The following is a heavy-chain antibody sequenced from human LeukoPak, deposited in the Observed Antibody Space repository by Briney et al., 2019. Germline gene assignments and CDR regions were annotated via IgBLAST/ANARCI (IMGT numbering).Heavy chain of an antibody. V-gene: IGHV3-30*02. CDR1: GFTFSSYG. CDR2: IRYDGSNK. J-gene: IGHJ4*02. CDR3: ARLGRSSGY. D-gene: IGHD6-19*01. Sequence: GGSLRLSCAASGFTFSSYGMHWVRQAPGKGLEWVAFIRYDGSNKYYADSVKGRFTISRDNSKNTLYLQMNSLRAEDTAVYYCARLGRSSGYWGQGTLVTVSS.